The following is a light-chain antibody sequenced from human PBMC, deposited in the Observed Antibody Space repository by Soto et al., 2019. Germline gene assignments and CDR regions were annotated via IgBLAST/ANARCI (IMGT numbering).Light chain of an antibody. CDR2: AAS. Sequence: DIKVTQSPSSLSAAVGDRVTITCRTSHGIGRFVNWYQHKPGQAPNLLIYAASSLHSGVPSRFSGNASSTEFTLIISRLQPEDSATYYCQQTYSSPQIFGQGTKVEIQ. J-gene: IGKJ1*01. CDR1: HGIGRF. V-gene: IGKV1-39*01. CDR3: QQTYSSPQI.